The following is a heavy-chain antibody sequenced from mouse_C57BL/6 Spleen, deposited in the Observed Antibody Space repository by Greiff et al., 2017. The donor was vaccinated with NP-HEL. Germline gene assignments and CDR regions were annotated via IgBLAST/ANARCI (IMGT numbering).Heavy chain of an antibody. J-gene: IGHJ4*01. D-gene: IGHD3-3*01. CDR1: GYTFTSYW. CDR3: AIKGLMDY. CDR2: IDPSDSYT. Sequence: QVQLQQPGAELVMPGASVKLSCKASGYTFTSYWMHWVKQRPGQGLEWIGEIDPSDSYTNYNQKFKGKSTLTVDQSSSTAYMQLSSLTSEDSAVYYCAIKGLMDYWGQGTSVTVSS. V-gene: IGHV1-69*01.